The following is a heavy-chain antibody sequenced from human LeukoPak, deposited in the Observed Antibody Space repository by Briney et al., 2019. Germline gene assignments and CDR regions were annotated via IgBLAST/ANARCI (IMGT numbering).Heavy chain of an antibody. CDR1: GLTFSNFD. CDR3: AKRGSYFGGFDY. D-gene: IGHD3-10*01. CDR2: ISESGGNT. J-gene: IGHJ4*02. Sequence: GGSLRLSCAASGLTFSNFDMSWVRQAPGKGLEWVSAISESGGNTYYTESVKGRFTISRDNSKNTLYLQMTSLSGDDTAVYYCAKRGSYFGGFDYWGQGTLVTVSS. V-gene: IGHV3-23*01.